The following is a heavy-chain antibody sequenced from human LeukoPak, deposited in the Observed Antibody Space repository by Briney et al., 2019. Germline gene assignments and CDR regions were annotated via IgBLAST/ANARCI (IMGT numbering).Heavy chain of an antibody. CDR2: IYYSGST. V-gene: IGHV4-59*01. J-gene: IGHJ4*02. CDR1: GGSITSYH. D-gene: IGHD1-26*01. CDR3: ARGGSGTYYHY. Sequence: SETLSLTCTVSGGSITSYHYSWIRQPPGKGLEWIGHIYYSGSTNYNPSLKSRVTISVDTSKNQFSLKLSSVTAADTAVYYCARGGSGTYYHYWGQGTLVTVSS.